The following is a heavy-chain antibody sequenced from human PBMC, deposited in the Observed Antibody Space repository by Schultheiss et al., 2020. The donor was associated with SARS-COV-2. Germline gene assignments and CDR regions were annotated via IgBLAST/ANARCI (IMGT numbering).Heavy chain of an antibody. CDR2: MWYDGSNE. CDR3: ARDRSWFDP. CDR1: GFTFRDYG. V-gene: IGHV3-33*01. Sequence: GESLKISCAASGFTFRDYGMHWVRQAPGKGLEWVAAMWYDGSNEYHADSVKGRFTISRDNSKDTLYLQMNSLRAEDTAVYYCARDRSWFDPWGQGTLVTVSS. J-gene: IGHJ5*02.